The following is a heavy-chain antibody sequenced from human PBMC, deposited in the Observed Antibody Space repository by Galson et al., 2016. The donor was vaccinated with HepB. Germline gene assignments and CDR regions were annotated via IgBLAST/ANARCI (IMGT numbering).Heavy chain of an antibody. CDR1: DDSISNYY. Sequence: ETLSLTCTVSDDSISNYYWNWIRQPPGKGLEWIEYIHYSGSSKCNPPLKSRVTMSVDTSKNQFSLRLSSVTAADTAVYYCARWGTYSEKHAFDIWGQGTMVTVSS. CDR2: IHYSGSS. V-gene: IGHV4-59*01. J-gene: IGHJ3*02. D-gene: IGHD3-16*01. CDR3: ARWGTYSEKHAFDI.